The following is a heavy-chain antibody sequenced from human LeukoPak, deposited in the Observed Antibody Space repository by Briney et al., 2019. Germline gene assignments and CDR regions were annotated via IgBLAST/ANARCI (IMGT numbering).Heavy chain of an antibody. Sequence: SETPSLTCAVYGGSFSGYYWSWIRQPPGKGLEWIGEINHSGSTNYNPSLKSRVTISVDTSKNQFSLKLSSVTAADTAVYYCARVRRRYFDWLLSETLYYFDYWGQGTLVTVSS. CDR2: INHSGST. D-gene: IGHD3-9*01. J-gene: IGHJ4*02. V-gene: IGHV4-34*01. CDR3: ARVRRRYFDWLLSETLYYFDY. CDR1: GGSFSGYY.